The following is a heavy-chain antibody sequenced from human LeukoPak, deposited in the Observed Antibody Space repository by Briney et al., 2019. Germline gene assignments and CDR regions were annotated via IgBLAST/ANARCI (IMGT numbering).Heavy chain of an antibody. D-gene: IGHD3-10*01. CDR3: AKAMVRGVITPDGMDV. CDR2: ISYDGSNK. J-gene: IGHJ6*02. CDR1: GFTFSSCG. V-gene: IGHV3-30*18. Sequence: GGSLRLSCAASGFTFSSCGMHWVRQAPGKGLEWVAVISYDGSNKYYADSVKGRFTISRDNSKNTLYLQMNSLRAEDTAVYYCAKAMVRGVITPDGMDVWGQGTTVTVSS.